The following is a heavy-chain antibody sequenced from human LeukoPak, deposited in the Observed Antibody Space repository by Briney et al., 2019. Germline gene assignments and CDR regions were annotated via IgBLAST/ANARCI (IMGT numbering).Heavy chain of an antibody. CDR3: ARVHIVTGTYFDS. CDR1: GDSMSGYS. J-gene: IGHJ4*02. Sequence: SETLSLTCTISGDSMSGYSWSWLRQPAGKELEWIGRIYTSYFTEYNLSLDGRVTMSIDTYKNQFSLMLDSVTAVDTAIYYCARVHIVTGTYFDSWGQGALVTVSS. CDR2: IYTSYFT. V-gene: IGHV4-4*07. D-gene: IGHD3-10*01.